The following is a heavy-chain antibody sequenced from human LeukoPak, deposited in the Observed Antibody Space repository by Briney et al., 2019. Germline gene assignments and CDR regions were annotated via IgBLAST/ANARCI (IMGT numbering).Heavy chain of an antibody. V-gene: IGHV3-11*06. D-gene: IGHD1-1*01. CDR2: IGISSGNT. J-gene: IGHJ4*02. Sequence: GGSLRLSCAASGFPFSEYSMSWVRQAPGKGLEWISYIGISSGNTKYADSVKGRFTVSGDNARNSLYLQMNSLRVEDTAVYYCARDHNYAFDNWGQGTLVTVSS. CDR1: GFPFSEYS. CDR3: ARDHNYAFDN.